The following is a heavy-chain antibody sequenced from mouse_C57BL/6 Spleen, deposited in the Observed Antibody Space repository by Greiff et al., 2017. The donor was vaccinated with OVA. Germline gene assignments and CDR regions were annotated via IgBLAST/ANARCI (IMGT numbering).Heavy chain of an antibody. D-gene: IGHD3-3*01. CDR2: INYDGSST. Sequence: EVQLVESEGGLVQPGSSMKLSCTASGFTFSDYYMAWVRQVPEKGLEWVANINYDGSSTYYLDSLKSRFIISRDNAKNILYLQMSSLKSEDTATYYCARDRAGSYAMDYWGQGTSVTVSS. V-gene: IGHV5-16*01. CDR1: GFTFSDYY. J-gene: IGHJ4*01. CDR3: ARDRAGSYAMDY.